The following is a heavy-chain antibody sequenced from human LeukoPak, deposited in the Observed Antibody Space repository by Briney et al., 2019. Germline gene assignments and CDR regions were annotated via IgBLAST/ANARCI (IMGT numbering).Heavy chain of an antibody. D-gene: IGHD6-13*01. CDR1: GGTFSSYA. Sequence: SVKVSCKASGGTFSSYAISWVRQAPGQGLEWMGGIIPIFGTANYAQKFQGRVTITADKSTSTAYMELSSLRSEDMAVYYCASGISSSWTVGRFDYWGQGTLVTVSS. CDR2: IIPIFGTA. V-gene: IGHV1-69*06. CDR3: ASGISSSWTVGRFDY. J-gene: IGHJ4*02.